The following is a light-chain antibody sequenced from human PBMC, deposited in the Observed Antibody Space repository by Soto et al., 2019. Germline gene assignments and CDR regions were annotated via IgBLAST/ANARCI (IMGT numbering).Light chain of an antibody. CDR2: EVT. CDR1: SGDIGSYNR. V-gene: IGLV2-14*01. Sequence: QSVLTQPASVFGSPGQSITISCTGTSGDIGSYNRVSWYQQHPGKAPKLIIYEVTDRPSGVSNRFSGSKSGNTASLTISGPQAEDEAEYYCSSYTNINTRACVFGTGTKLTVL. CDR3: SSYTNINTRACV. J-gene: IGLJ1*01.